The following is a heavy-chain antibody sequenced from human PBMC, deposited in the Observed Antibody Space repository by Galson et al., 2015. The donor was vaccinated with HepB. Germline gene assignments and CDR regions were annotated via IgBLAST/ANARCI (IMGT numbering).Heavy chain of an antibody. CDR3: ARDGPSYYDFWSGYFQFDP. D-gene: IGHD3-3*01. V-gene: IGHV1-18*04. Sequence: SVKVSCKASGYTFTSYGISWVRQAPGQGLEWMGWISAYNGNTNYAQKLQGRVTMTTDTSTSTAYMELRSLRSDDTAVYYCARDGPSYYDFWSGYFQFDPWGQGTLVTVSS. J-gene: IGHJ5*02. CDR2: ISAYNGNT. CDR1: GYTFTSYG.